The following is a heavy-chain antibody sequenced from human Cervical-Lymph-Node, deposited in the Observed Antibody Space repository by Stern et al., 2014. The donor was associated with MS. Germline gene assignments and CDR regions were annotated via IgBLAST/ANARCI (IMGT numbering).Heavy chain of an antibody. J-gene: IGHJ4*02. Sequence: EMQLVESGGGLVKPGGSLRLSCEASGFSFSNYSMNWVRQAPGKGLEWVSSCSTASTYIPYGDSVKGRFIISRDNAKKSLYLQMDSLRVEDTAIYYCVRDVDYDFWGQGILVIVSS. CDR1: GFSFSNYS. CDR3: VRDVDYDF. CDR2: CSTASTYI. V-gene: IGHV3-21*01.